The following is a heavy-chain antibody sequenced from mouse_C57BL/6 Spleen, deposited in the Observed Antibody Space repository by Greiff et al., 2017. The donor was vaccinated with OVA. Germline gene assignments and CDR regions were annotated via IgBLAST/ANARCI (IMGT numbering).Heavy chain of an antibody. V-gene: IGHV1-69*01. CDR2: IDPSDSYT. CDR3: ARFSTGTGAMDY. Sequence: VQLQQSGAELVMPGASVKLSCKASGYTFTSYWMHWVKQRPGQGLEWIGEIDPSDSYTNSNQKFKGKSTLTVDKSSSTAYMQLSSLTSEDSAVYYCARFSTGTGAMDYWGQGTSVTVSS. D-gene: IGHD4-1*02. J-gene: IGHJ4*01. CDR1: GYTFTSYW.